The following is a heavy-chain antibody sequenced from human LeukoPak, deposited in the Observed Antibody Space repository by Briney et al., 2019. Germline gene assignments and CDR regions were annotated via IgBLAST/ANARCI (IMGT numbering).Heavy chain of an antibody. CDR2: INHSGGT. CDR1: GGSISSYY. Sequence: SETLSLTCTVSGGSISSYYWSWIRQSPGKGLEWIGEINHSGGTNYNPSLKSRVTISVDTSKNQFSLKLSSVTAADTAVYYCARGLCDVDIVATTLDYWGQGTLVTVSS. CDR3: ARGLCDVDIVATTLDY. D-gene: IGHD5-12*01. V-gene: IGHV4-34*01. J-gene: IGHJ4*02.